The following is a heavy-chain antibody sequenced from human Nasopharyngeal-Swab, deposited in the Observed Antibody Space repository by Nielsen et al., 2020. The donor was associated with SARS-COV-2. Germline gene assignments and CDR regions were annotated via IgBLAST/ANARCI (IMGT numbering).Heavy chain of an antibody. J-gene: IGHJ6*02. D-gene: IGHD3-10*01. CDR2: VSYDGRHK. CDR3: AKSLRGVSLSFGYYYGLDV. V-gene: IGHV3-30*18. Sequence: WIRQPPGKGLEWVAVVSYDGRHKSYADSVKGRFTVSRDNSKNTMYLQMSSLRAEDTAIYYCAKSLRGVSLSFGYYYGLDVWAKGPRSPSP.